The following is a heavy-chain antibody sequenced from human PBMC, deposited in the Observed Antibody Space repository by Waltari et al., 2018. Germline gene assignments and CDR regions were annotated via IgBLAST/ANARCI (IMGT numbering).Heavy chain of an antibody. J-gene: IGHJ4*02. CDR1: GYSFTSYW. Sequence: EVQLVQSGAEVKKPGESLKISCKGSGYSFTSYWIDWVRQMPGKGLEWMGMIYPGYSVTRYSPSLQGQVTISADKSISTAYLQWSSLKASDTAMYYCATSPHYYDSSGNNWGQGTLVTVSS. CDR3: ATSPHYYDSSGNN. CDR2: IYPGYSVT. V-gene: IGHV5-51*01. D-gene: IGHD3-22*01.